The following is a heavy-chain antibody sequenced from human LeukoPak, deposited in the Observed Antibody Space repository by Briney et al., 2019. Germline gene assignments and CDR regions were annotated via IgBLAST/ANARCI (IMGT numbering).Heavy chain of an antibody. CDR1: GGSISSYY. V-gene: IGHV4-59*08. CDR3: ARQSIAVDDAYNWFDP. D-gene: IGHD6-19*01. CDR2: IYYSGST. Sequence: SETLSLTCTVSGGSISSYYWSWIRQPPGKGLEGMGYIYYSGSTNYNPSLKSRVTISVDTSKNQFSLKLSSVTAADTAVYYCARQSIAVDDAYNWFDPWGQGTLVTVSS. J-gene: IGHJ5*02.